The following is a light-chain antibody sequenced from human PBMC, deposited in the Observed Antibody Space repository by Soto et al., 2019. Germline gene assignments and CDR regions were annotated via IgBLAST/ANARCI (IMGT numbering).Light chain of an antibody. CDR1: QSFRGL. Sequence: VLTQSPVTLSLSPGERATLSCRASQSFRGLLAGYQQKPGQARRLLIYDAYNRATGIPPRFCGSGSGTDFTLIISSLEPEDSAVYYFQQRHMWPITFGQGTRLEI. J-gene: IGKJ5*01. V-gene: IGKV3-11*01. CDR2: DAY. CDR3: QQRHMWPIT.